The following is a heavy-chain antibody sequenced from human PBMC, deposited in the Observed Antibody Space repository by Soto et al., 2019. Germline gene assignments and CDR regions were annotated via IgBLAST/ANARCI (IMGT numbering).Heavy chain of an antibody. CDR3: ARGEGYFDY. V-gene: IGHV3-30-3*01. CDR2: ISYDGTNK. J-gene: IGHJ4*02. CDR1: GVTFSRYA. Sequence: PWLSLRLSCAASGVTFSRYARDWVQQAPGKGLEWVAFISYDGTNKYYPDSVKGRFTISRDNSKNTLYLQMNSLRTEDTAVYYCARGEGYFDYWGQGTLVTVSS. D-gene: IGHD1-26*01.